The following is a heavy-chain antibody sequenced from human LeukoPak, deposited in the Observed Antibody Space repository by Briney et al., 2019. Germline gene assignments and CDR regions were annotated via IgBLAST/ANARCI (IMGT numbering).Heavy chain of an antibody. J-gene: IGHJ6*02. CDR3: ARDLWRGYSYGSGLYYYGMDV. CDR2: IYTSGST. V-gene: IGHV4-4*07. D-gene: IGHD5-18*01. CDR1: GGSISSYY. Sequence: PSETLSLTCTVSGGSISSYYWSWIRQPAGKGLEWIGRIYTSGSTNYNPSLKSRVTMSVDTSKNQFSLKLSSVTAADTAVYYCARDLWRGYSYGSGLYYYGMDVWGQGTTVTVSS.